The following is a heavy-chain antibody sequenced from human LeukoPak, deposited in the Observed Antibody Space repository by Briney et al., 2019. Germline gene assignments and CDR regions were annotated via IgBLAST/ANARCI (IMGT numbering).Heavy chain of an antibody. J-gene: IGHJ4*02. Sequence: VASVKVFCKASGYTFTSYGISWVRQAPGQGLEWMGWISAYNGNTNYAQKLQGRVTMTTDTSTSTAYMELRSLRSDDTAVYYCARDRDSGSYRDFDYWGQGTLVTVSS. CDR1: GYTFTSYG. D-gene: IGHD1-26*01. CDR3: ARDRDSGSYRDFDY. CDR2: ISAYNGNT. V-gene: IGHV1-18*01.